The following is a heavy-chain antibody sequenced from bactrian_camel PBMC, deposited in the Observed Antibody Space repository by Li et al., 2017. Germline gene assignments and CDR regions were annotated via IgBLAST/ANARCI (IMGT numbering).Heavy chain of an antibody. Sequence: VQLVESGGGSVQAGGSLRLSCAAFGFTYKFNSDCMGWFRQAPGKEREGVAVIYLGGSRMKYADSVKGRFTISQDNAKNTVYLQMDSLKIEDTGMYYCTRHDGRMKRPAPVCLLRQQSGQGTQVTVS. J-gene: IGHJ4*01. CDR1: GFTYKFNSDC. CDR2: IYLGGSRM. V-gene: IGHV3S40*01. D-gene: IGHD7*01.